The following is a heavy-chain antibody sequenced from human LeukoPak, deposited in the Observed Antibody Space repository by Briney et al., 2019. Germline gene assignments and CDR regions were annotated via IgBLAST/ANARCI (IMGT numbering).Heavy chain of an antibody. CDR3: ARRHHFGFLDS. D-gene: IGHD3-10*01. CDR2: IKQDGSEK. CDR1: GVMFPSYW. V-gene: IGHV3-7*04. Sequence: GGSLRLSCAASGVMFPSYWMTWVRQAPGKGLEWVANIKQDGSEKHYVDSVKGRFTISRDNAKNSVYLQMNSLRAEDTAVYYCARRHHFGFLDSWGQGTLVTVSS. J-gene: IGHJ4*02.